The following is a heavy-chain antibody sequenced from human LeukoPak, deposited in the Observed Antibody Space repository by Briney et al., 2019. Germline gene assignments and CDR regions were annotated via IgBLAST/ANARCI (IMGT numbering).Heavy chain of an antibody. V-gene: IGHV4-59*08. D-gene: IGHD3-3*01. J-gene: IGHJ4*02. CDR2: IYSSGST. CDR3: ARHKEYGTIFGVVPYVDY. Sequence: PSETLSLTCTVSGGSIRGYFWSWIRQPPGKGLEWIGHIYSSGSTTYTPSLQSRVTISVDTSKNQFSLKLSSVTAADTAVYYCARHKEYGTIFGVVPYVDYWGQGTLVTVSS. CDR1: GGSIRGYF.